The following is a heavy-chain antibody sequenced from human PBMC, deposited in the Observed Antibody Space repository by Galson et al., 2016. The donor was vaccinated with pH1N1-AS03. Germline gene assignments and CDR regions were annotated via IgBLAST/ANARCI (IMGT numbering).Heavy chain of an antibody. CDR2: IYGGGDT. CDR3: AREPCGSTHGEY. Sequence: SLRLSCAASGFTINNNYMSWVRQAPGKGLEWVSVIYGGGDTFYADSVKGRFTISRDNSKNTVYLQMNSLRVEDTAVYYCAREPCGSTHGEYWGQGTLVTVSS. J-gene: IGHJ4*02. D-gene: IGHD3-10*01. CDR1: GFTINNNY. V-gene: IGHV3-53*01.